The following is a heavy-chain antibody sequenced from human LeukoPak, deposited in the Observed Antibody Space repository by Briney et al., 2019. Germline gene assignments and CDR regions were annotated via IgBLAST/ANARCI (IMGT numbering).Heavy chain of an antibody. CDR1: GGSISNYY. Sequence: SETLSLTCTVSGGSISNYYWSWIRQPPGKGLEWIGYISYSGSTKYNPSPQSRVTMSVDTSKNQFSLKLSSVTAADTAVYYCARDKGPYWYFDLWGRGTLVTVSS. CDR2: ISYSGST. V-gene: IGHV4-59*01. J-gene: IGHJ2*01. CDR3: ARDKGPYWYFDL.